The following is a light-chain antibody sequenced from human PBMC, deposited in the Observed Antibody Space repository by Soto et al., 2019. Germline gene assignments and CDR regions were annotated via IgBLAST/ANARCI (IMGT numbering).Light chain of an antibody. Sequence: EIVLTQSPGTLSLSPGERATLSCRASQSINSRYLAWYQQKPGQAPRLLIYGASSRATGIPDRFSGSGSGTDFNLTNSRLEPEDFAVYYCQQFGSSPGFTFGPGTKVDIK. J-gene: IGKJ3*01. CDR2: GAS. CDR3: QQFGSSPGFT. V-gene: IGKV3-20*01. CDR1: QSINSRY.